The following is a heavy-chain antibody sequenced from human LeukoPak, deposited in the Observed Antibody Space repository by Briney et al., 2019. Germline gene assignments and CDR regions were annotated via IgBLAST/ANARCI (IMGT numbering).Heavy chain of an antibody. CDR1: GGSISSYY. V-gene: IGHV4-4*07. CDR2: IYTSRST. J-gene: IGHJ6*02. D-gene: IGHD2-2*02. Sequence: SETLSLTCTVSGGSISSYYWSWIRQPAGKGLEWIGRIYTSRSTNYNPSLKSRVTMSVDTSKNQFSLKLSSVTAADTAVYYCARGPGYCSSTSCYTDYYGMDVWGQGTTVTVSS. CDR3: ARGPGYCSSTSCYTDYYGMDV.